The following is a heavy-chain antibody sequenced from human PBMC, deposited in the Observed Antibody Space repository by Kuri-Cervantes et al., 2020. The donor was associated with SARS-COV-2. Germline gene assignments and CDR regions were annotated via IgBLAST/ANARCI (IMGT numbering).Heavy chain of an antibody. Sequence: GESLKTSCASSGFTFKSYAMNLVRQAPGKGLEWVSGISGTGGGTYYAASVKGRFTISRANSKNMLYLEMKSLGVEDTAVYYCAKDRDNTGRTYFFEDWGQGTLVIVSS. CDR1: GFTFKSYA. J-gene: IGHJ4*02. D-gene: IGHD2-21*01. CDR3: AKDRDNTGRTYFFED. V-gene: IGHV3-23*01. CDR2: ISGTGGGT.